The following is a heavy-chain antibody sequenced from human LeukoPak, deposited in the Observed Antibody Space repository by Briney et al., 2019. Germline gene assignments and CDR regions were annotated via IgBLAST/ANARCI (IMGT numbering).Heavy chain of an antibody. Sequence: ASAKVSCKASGYTFTGYYIHWVRQAPGQGLEWVGWINPDSGATNYTQKFLGRVTLTRDTSISTAYMELSSLKSDNTAVYFCARGPEKIYWGQGTLVTVSS. CDR1: GYTFTGYY. V-gene: IGHV1-2*02. CDR2: INPDSGAT. CDR3: ARGPEKIY. J-gene: IGHJ4*02.